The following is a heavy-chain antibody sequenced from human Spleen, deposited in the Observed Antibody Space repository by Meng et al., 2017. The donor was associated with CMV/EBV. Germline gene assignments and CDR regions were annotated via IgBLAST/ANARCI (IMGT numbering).Heavy chain of an antibody. CDR1: GYTFTDCY. D-gene: IGHD4-11*01. J-gene: IGHJ5*02. CDR3: ARDYYSNHEFDP. CDR2: INPNSGGT. Sequence: QVQLVQSGAEVKKPGASVKVSCKASGYTFTDCYIHWVRQAPGQGLEWMGRINPNSGGTNYAQKFQGRVTMTRDTSISTAYMDLSRLRSDDTAVYFCARDYYSNHEFDPWGQGTLVTVSS. V-gene: IGHV1-2*06.